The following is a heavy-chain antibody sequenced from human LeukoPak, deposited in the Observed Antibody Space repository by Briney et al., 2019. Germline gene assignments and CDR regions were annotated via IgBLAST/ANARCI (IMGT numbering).Heavy chain of an antibody. D-gene: IGHD3-22*01. CDR2: INPSGGST. V-gene: IGHV1-46*01. Sequence: ASVKVSCKASGYTFTSYYMHWVRQAPGQGLEWMGTINPSGGSTSYAQKFQGRVTMTRDTSTSTVYMELSSLRSEDTAVYYCVREPSAYYYDSSGYLLDYWGQGTLVTVSS. CDR1: GYTFTSYY. CDR3: VREPSAYYYDSSGYLLDY. J-gene: IGHJ4*02.